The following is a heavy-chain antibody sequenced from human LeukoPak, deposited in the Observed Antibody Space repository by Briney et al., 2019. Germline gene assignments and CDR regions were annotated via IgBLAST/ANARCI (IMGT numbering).Heavy chain of an antibody. CDR2: VYSGGDK. CDR3: ARAWDFVIGAFDL. V-gene: IGHV3-53*01. CDR1: EFSIRLNY. D-gene: IGHD2/OR15-2a*01. J-gene: IGHJ3*01. Sequence: GGSLRLSCAASEFSIRLNYMTWVRQAPGKGLEWVSIVYSGGDKYYADSVKGRFTISRDDSKNTLYLQMSSLRGEDTAIYYCARAWDFVIGAFDLWGQGTMVTVSS.